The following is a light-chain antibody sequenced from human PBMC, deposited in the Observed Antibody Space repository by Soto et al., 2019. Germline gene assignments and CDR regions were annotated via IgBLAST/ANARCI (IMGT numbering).Light chain of an antibody. CDR3: QQYGSSPPRT. J-gene: IGKJ1*01. V-gene: IGKV3-20*01. Sequence: EIVLTQSPGILSLSPGERATLSCRASQSVSNAFLAWYQQKPGQAPRLLIYGASTRATDVPDRFSGSGSGADFTLSISRLEPEDFAVYYCQQYGSSPPRTFGQGTKVDIK. CDR2: GAS. CDR1: QSVSNAF.